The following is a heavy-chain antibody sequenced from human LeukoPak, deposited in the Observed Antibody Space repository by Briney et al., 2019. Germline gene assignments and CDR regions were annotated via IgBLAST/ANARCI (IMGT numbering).Heavy chain of an antibody. V-gene: IGHV1-69*05. D-gene: IGHD4-17*01. CDR3: ARDVHGDYGSGWFDP. J-gene: IGHJ5*02. CDR1: GGTFNNSA. Sequence: ASVRVSCKTSGGTFNNSAISWVRQAPGQGLEWLGGIMPLFGTAGYAQKFQGRVTITKDESTRTVYLELTSLTSDDTAVYYCARDVHGDYGSGWFDPWGQGTLVSVSS. CDR2: IMPLFGTA.